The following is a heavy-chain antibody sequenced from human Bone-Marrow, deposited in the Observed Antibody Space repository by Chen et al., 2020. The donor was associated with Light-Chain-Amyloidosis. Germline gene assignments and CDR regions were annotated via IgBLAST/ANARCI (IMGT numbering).Heavy chain of an antibody. V-gene: IGHV3-7*05. CDR3: GRRGGGGSYFDY. D-gene: IGHD1-26*01. Sequence: EVQLVESGGGLVQPGASLRLSCEASGFTFSNYYMAWVRQAPGKGLGWVANIDQDGSERYFVDSLKGRFTISRDNAKNSLYLQMNSLRVEDTAVNYCGRRGGGGSYFDYWGQGDLVTVSS. CDR2: IDQDGSER. J-gene: IGHJ4*02. CDR1: GFTFSNYY.